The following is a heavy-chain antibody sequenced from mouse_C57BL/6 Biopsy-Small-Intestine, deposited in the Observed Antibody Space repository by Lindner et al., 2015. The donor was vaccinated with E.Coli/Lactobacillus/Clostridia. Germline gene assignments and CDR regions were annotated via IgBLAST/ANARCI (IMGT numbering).Heavy chain of an antibody. CDR1: GYTFTSYD. D-gene: IGHD1-1*01. CDR3: ARDYYGSSFWYFDV. CDR2: IYPRDGST. V-gene: IGHV1-85*01. Sequence: VQLQESGPELVKPGASVKLSCKASGYTFTSYDINWVKQRPGQGLEWIGWIYPRDGSTKYNEKFKGKATLTVDTSSSTAYMELHSLTSEDSAVYSCARDYYGSSFWYFDVWGTGTTVTVSS. J-gene: IGHJ1*03.